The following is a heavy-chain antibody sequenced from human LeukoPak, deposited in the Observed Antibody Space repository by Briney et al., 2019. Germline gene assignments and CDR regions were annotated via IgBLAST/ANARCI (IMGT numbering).Heavy chain of an antibody. J-gene: IGHJ6*03. CDR1: GYTFTSYY. CDR3: ARNRAARRIATSYYYYYYYMDV. CDR2: INPSGGST. Sequence: GASVKVSCKASGYTFTSYYMHWVRQAPGQGLEWMGIINPSGGSTSYAQKFQGRVTMTRDTSTSTVYMELSSLRSEDTAVYYCARNRAARRIATSYYYYYYYMDVWGKGTTVTVSS. V-gene: IGHV1-46*01. D-gene: IGHD6-6*01.